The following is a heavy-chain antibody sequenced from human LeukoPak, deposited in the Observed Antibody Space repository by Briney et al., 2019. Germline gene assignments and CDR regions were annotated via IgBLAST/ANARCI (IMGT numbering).Heavy chain of an antibody. CDR2: IYTSGST. CDR1: GGSISSYY. J-gene: IGHJ4*02. D-gene: IGHD3-22*01. Sequence: PSETLSLTCTVSGGSISSYYWSWIRQPPGKGLEWIGYIYTSGSTNYNPSLKSRVTMSVDTSKNQFSLKLSSVTAADTAVYYCARDIYDSSGYSLIDYWGQGTLVTVSS. CDR3: ARDIYDSSGYSLIDY. V-gene: IGHV4-4*08.